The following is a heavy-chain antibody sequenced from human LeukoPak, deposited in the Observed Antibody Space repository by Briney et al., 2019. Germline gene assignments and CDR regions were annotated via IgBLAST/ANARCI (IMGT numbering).Heavy chain of an antibody. D-gene: IGHD2-8*01. J-gene: IGHJ4*02. CDR3: AKDKWWGASDH. Sequence: GGSLRLSCAASGFSFSAHWMHWVCQAPGKGLVWVAQINGDATATNYAGSVKGRFTISRDNAKNTVHLQMSTLTAEDTAVYYCAKDKWWGASDHWGQGSLVTVSS. CDR2: INGDATAT. CDR1: GFSFSAHW. V-gene: IGHV3-74*01.